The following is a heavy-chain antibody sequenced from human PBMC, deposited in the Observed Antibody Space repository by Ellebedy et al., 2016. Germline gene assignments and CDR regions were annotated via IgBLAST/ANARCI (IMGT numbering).Heavy chain of an antibody. D-gene: IGHD1-26*01. CDR3: VRGEWELSY. CDR2: INPSGGST. CDR1: GYTFTSYY. V-gene: IGHV1-46*04. J-gene: IGHJ4*02. Sequence: ASVKVSCKASGYTFTSYYMHWVRQAPGQGLEWMGIINPSGGSTSYAQKLQGRVTMTRDTSITTAYMELRSLRPEDTAVYYCVRGEWELSYWGQGTLVTVSS.